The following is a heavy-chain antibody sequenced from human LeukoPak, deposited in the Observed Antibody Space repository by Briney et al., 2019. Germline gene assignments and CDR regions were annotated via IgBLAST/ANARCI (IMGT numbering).Heavy chain of an antibody. CDR2: LSWNSGNI. D-gene: IGHD3-22*01. CDR1: GFSLDDYA. J-gene: IGHJ3*02. Sequence: GGSLRLSCAASGFSLDDYAMHWVRQAPGKGLEWVSGLSWNSGNIGYADSVKGRFTISRDNAKNSLYLQMSSLRAEDTALYYCVKDISMIVVADNALHIWGQGTMVTVSS. CDR3: VKDISMIVVADNALHI. V-gene: IGHV3-9*01.